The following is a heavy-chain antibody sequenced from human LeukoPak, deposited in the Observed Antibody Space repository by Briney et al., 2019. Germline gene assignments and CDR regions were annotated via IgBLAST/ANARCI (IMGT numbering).Heavy chain of an antibody. CDR2: IKQDGSEK. Sequence: PGGSLRLSCAASGFTFSSYWMSWVRQAPGKGLEWVANIKQDGSEKYYVDSVKGRFTISRDNAKNSLYLQMNSLRAEDTAVYYCARDQSLGSSEPFDYWGQGTLVTVSS. D-gene: IGHD3-10*01. CDR1: GFTFSSYW. CDR3: ARDQSLGSSEPFDY. V-gene: IGHV3-7*01. J-gene: IGHJ4*02.